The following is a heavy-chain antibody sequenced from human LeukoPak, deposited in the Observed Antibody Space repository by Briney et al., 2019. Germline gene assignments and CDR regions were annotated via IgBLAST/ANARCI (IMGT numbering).Heavy chain of an antibody. V-gene: IGHV3-23*01. D-gene: IGHD3-22*01. J-gene: IGHJ4*02. CDR2: ISGSGGST. Sequence: SEGSLRLSCAASGFTFSSYAMSWVRQAPGKGLEWVSAISGSGGSTYYADSVKGRFTISRDNSKNTLYLQMNSLRAEDTAVYYRAKYYYDSSGYYYDPIYFDYWGQGTLVTVSS. CDR3: AKYYYDSSGYYYDPIYFDY. CDR1: GFTFSSYA.